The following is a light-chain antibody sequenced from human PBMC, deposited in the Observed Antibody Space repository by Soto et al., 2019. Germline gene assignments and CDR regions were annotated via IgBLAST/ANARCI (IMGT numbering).Light chain of an antibody. CDR1: SSSIGAGYE. Sequence: QSVLTQPPSVSGAPGQRVTISCSGTSSSIGAGYEVHWYHQLPGTAPKLVVSGNGNRPSGVPDRLSASKSGTSASLTISGLQAEDEAHYFGTAYRRGPLYVFGNGTKVTVL. J-gene: IGLJ1*01. CDR3: TAYRRGPLYV. V-gene: IGLV1-40*01. CDR2: GNG.